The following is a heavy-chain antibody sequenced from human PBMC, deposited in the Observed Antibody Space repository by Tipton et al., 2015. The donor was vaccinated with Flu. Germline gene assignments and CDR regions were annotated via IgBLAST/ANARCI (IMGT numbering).Heavy chain of an antibody. D-gene: IGHD6-19*01. V-gene: IGHV4-4*02. J-gene: IGHJ4*02. CDR2: IYHSGST. CDR3: ARIGLSSGWSYFDY. Sequence: SLRLSCAVSGGSISSSNWWSWVRQPPGKGLEWIGEIYHSGSTNYNPSLKSRVTISVDKSKNQFSLKLSSVTAADTAVYYCARIGLSSGWSYFDYWGQGTLVTVSS. CDR1: GGSISSSNW.